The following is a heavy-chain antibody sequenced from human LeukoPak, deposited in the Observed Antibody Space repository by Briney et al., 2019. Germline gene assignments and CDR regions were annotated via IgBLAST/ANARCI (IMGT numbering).Heavy chain of an antibody. Sequence: SETLSLTCAVSGGSISSGGYSWSWIRQPPGKGLESIGYIYHSGSTYYNPSLNSRATISVDRSKNQFSLKLSSVTAADTAVYYCARESGYSGYDYFDYWGQGTLVTVSS. CDR1: GGSISSGGYS. D-gene: IGHD5-12*01. J-gene: IGHJ4*02. CDR2: IYHSGST. V-gene: IGHV4-30-2*01. CDR3: ARESGYSGYDYFDY.